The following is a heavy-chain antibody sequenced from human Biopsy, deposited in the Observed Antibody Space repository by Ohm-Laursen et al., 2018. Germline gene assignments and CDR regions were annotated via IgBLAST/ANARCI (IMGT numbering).Heavy chain of an antibody. V-gene: IGHV4-59*08. D-gene: IGHD1-26*01. CDR2: IYYTGST. CDR1: GGSISSYY. Sequence: SETLSLTCPVSGGSISSYYWSWIRQPPGKGLEWIGYIYYTGSTNYNPSLKSRVTISGATSMNHLSLSLTSVTAADTAVYYCARHAPSYSGSYWRYFDLWGRGTLVTVSS. J-gene: IGHJ2*01. CDR3: ARHAPSYSGSYWRYFDL.